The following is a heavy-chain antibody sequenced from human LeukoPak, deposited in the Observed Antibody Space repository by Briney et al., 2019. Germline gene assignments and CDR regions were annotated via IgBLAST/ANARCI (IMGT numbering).Heavy chain of an antibody. CDR1: GFTFSSYE. D-gene: IGHD6-13*01. CDR2: ISSSGSTI. V-gene: IGHV3-48*03. CDR3: ARDGAAAGTEGVDY. J-gene: IGHJ4*02. Sequence: GGSLRLSCAASGFTFSSYEMNWARQAPGKGLEWVSYISSSGSTIYYADSVKGRFTISRDNAKNSLYLQMNSLRAEDTAVYYCARDGAAAGTEGVDYWGQGTLVTVSS.